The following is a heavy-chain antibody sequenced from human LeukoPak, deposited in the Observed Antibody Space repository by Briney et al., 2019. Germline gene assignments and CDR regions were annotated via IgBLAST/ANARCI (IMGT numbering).Heavy chain of an antibody. V-gene: IGHV4-31*03. J-gene: IGHJ4*02. CDR2: IYYSGGT. Sequence: SETLSLTCTVSGGSISSGGYYWSWIRQHPGKGLEWIGYIYYSGGTYYNPSLKSRVTISVDTSKNQFSLKLSSVTAADTAVYYCASLVVAEYYFDYWGQGTLVTVSS. D-gene: IGHD3-22*01. CDR3: ASLVVAEYYFDY. CDR1: GGSISSGGYY.